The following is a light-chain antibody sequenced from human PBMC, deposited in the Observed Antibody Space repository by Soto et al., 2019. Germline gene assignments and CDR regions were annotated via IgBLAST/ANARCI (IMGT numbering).Light chain of an antibody. CDR3: QQYGSSLGT. V-gene: IGKV3-20*01. Sequence: IVLTQSPGTLPLSPGERATLSCRASQSVSSSYLARYQQKPVQAPRLLSYGASSRDTGIPDRFSGSGSGTDFTLAISSLEPEDCAVYYCQQYGSSLGTFGQGTKVEIK. CDR1: QSVSSSY. J-gene: IGKJ1*01. CDR2: GAS.